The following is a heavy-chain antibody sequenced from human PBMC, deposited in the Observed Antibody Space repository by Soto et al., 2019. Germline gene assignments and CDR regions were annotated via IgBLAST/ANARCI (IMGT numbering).Heavy chain of an antibody. V-gene: IGHV3-30-3*01. CDR3: AREVGERELYRGDEPPDLDY. CDR1: GFTFSSYA. Sequence: GGSLRLSCAASGFTFSSYAMHWVRQAPGKGLEWVAFISYDGSNKYYADSVKGRFTISRDKSKNTLYLQINSLRAEDTAVYYCAREVGERELYRGDEPPDLDYGGQGTMVTVS. D-gene: IGHD1-7*01. J-gene: IGHJ4*02. CDR2: ISYDGSNK.